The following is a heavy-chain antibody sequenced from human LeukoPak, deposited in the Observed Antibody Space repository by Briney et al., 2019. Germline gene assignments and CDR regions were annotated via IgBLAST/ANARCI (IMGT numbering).Heavy chain of an antibody. CDR2: IYYSGST. V-gene: IGHV4-39*07. Sequence: SETLSLTCTVSGGSISRYYWGWIRQPPGKGLEWIGSIYYSGSTYYNPSLKSRVTISVDTSKNQFSLKLSSVTAADTAVYYCARETTVGAFDIWGQGTMVTVSS. D-gene: IGHD4-17*01. CDR1: GGSISRYY. J-gene: IGHJ3*02. CDR3: ARETTVGAFDI.